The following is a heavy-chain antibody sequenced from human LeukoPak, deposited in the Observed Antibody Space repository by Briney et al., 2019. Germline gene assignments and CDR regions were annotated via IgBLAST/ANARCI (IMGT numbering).Heavy chain of an antibody. CDR2: ISGSGGST. V-gene: IGHV3-23*01. J-gene: IGHJ4*02. CDR1: GFTFSSYA. Sequence: PGGSLRLSCAASGFTFSSYAMSWVRQAPGKGLEWVSAISGSGGSTYYADSVKGRFTISRDNSKNTLYLQMNSLRAEDTAVYYCAKDIDSSSWSRNYYDYWGQGTLVTVSP. CDR3: AKDIDSSSWSRNYYDY. D-gene: IGHD6-13*01.